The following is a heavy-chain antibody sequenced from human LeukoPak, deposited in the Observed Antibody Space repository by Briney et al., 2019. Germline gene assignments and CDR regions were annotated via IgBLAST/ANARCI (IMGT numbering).Heavy chain of an antibody. Sequence: ASVKVSCKASGYTFIGYYIHWVRQPPGQGLEWMGWINPNSGGTYFAQKFQGRVTMTRDTSISTAYMELSRLRSDDTAVYYCAKAHTIRANDYWGQGTLVIVSS. CDR1: GYTFIGYY. CDR3: AKAHTIRANDY. J-gene: IGHJ4*02. D-gene: IGHD5-24*01. CDR2: INPNSGGT. V-gene: IGHV1-2*02.